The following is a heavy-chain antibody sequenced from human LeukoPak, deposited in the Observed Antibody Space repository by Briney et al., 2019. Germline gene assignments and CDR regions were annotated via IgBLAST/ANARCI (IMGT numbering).Heavy chain of an antibody. V-gene: IGHV4-59*01. D-gene: IGHD2-8*01. J-gene: IGHJ4*02. CDR3: ARGYCTNGVCYIGPFDY. CDR1: GGSFSSYY. Sequence: SETLSLTCTVSGGSFSSYYWSWVRQPPGKGLEGIGYNYYSGSTNYNPSLTSRVTISVDTSKNQFSLKLSSVTAADTAVYYCARGYCTNGVCYIGPFDYWGQGTLVTVSS. CDR2: NYYSGST.